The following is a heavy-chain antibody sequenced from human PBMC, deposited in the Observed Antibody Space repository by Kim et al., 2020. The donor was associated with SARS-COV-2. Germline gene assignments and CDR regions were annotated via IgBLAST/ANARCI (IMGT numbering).Heavy chain of an antibody. CDR2: IFVGSGNT. J-gene: IGHJ4*01. Sequence: SVKVSCTASGFTFTDSAVQWVRQARGQRLEWIGWIFVGSGNTNYAQEFHKRVTITRDMATSTAYMELSSLRSEDTAVYYCAAGSGGYCSGGSCHPDYWG. CDR3: AAGSGGYCSGGSCHPDY. D-gene: IGHD2-15*01. CDR1: GFTFTDSA. V-gene: IGHV1-58*01.